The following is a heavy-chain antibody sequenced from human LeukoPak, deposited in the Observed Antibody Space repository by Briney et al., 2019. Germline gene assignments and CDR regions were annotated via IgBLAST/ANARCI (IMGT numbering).Heavy chain of an antibody. D-gene: IGHD2-2*01. V-gene: IGHV3-21*01. J-gene: IGHJ5*02. CDR1: GFTFSSYS. CDR2: ISTSSIYI. CDR3: ARGSEVVAAANNWFDP. Sequence: PGGSLRLSCAASGFTFSSYSMNWVRQAPGMRLEWVSSISTSSIYIYYADSVKGRFTISRDNAKNSLYLQMNSLRAEDTAVYYCARGSEVVAAANNWFDPWGQGTLVTVSS.